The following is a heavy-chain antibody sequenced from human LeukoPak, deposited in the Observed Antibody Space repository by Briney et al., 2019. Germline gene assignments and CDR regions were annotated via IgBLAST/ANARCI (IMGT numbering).Heavy chain of an antibody. CDR3: ARRQDGHDY. V-gene: IGHV4-61*02. J-gene: IGHJ4*02. Sequence: SETLSLTCTVSGVSIANTFYYWNWLRQPAGKGLEWIGRIYTTGSTDYNPSLKRRVTISLDTARNQFSLKLSSVTAADTAVYYCARRQDGHDYWAREPWSPSP. CDR2: IYTTGST. CDR1: GVSIANTFYY.